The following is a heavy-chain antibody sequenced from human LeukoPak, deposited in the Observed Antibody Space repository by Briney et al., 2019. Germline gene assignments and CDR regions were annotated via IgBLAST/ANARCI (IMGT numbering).Heavy chain of an antibody. CDR1: GFTFSSYS. CDR2: ISSSSSYI. V-gene: IGHV3-21*01. CDR3: ARDRPISSRYCSGTSCRDAFDI. Sequence: GGSLRLSCAASGFTFSSYSMNWVRQAPGKGLEWVSSISSSSSYIYYADSVKGRFTISRDNAKNSLYLQMNSLRAEDTAVYYCARDRPISSRYCSGTSCRDAFDIWGQGTMVTVSS. J-gene: IGHJ3*02. D-gene: IGHD2-2*01.